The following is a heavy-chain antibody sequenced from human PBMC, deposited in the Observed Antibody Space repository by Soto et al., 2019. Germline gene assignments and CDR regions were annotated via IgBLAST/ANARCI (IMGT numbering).Heavy chain of an antibody. J-gene: IGHJ1*01. CDR3: ARRLPQSWNFQH. D-gene: IGHD2-15*01. V-gene: IGHV3-21*01. CDR2: ISSSSSYI. Sequence: GGSLRLSCAASGFTFSSYSMNWVRQAPGKGLEWVSSISSSSSYIYYADSVKGRFTISRDNAKNSLYLQMNSLRAEDTAVYYCARRLPQSWNFQHWGQGTLVTVSS. CDR1: GFTFSSYS.